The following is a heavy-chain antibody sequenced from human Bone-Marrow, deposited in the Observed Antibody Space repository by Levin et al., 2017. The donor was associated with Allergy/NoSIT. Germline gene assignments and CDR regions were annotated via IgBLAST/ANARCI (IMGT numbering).Heavy chain of an antibody. CDR2: INSDGSST. V-gene: IGHV3-74*01. J-gene: IGHJ4*02. CDR3: ARAGHGSGYYLAY. Sequence: GESLKISCAASGFTFSSYWMHWVRQAPGKGLVWVSRINSDGSSTSYADSVKGRFTISRDNAKNTLYLQMNSLRAEDTAVYYCARAGHGSGYYLAYWGQGTLVTVSS. D-gene: IGHD3-22*01. CDR1: GFTFSSYW.